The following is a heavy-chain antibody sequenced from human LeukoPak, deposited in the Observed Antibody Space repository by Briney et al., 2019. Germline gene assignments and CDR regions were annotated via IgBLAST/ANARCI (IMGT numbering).Heavy chain of an antibody. V-gene: IGHV4-31*03. J-gene: IGHJ6*02. CDR1: GGSISSGGYY. CDR3: ARGEVGYCSGGSCFYYGMDV. Sequence: SETLSLTCTVSGGSISSGGYYWSWIRQHPGKGLEWIGYINYSGSTYYNPSLKSRVTISVDTSKNQFSLKLSSVTAADTAVYYCARGEVGYCSGGSCFYYGMDVWGQGTTVTVSS. D-gene: IGHD2-15*01. CDR2: INYSGST.